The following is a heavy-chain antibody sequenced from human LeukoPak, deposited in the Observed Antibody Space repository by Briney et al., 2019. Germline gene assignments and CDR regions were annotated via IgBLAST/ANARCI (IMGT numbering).Heavy chain of an antibody. J-gene: IGHJ4*02. V-gene: IGHV3-66*01. CDR2: IYSAGST. D-gene: IGHD6-6*01. CDR1: EFTVTSNY. CDR3: ATDSGYSSSSLDY. Sequence: GGSLRLSCLASEFTVTSNYMTWVRQAPGRGLEWVSVIYSAGSTYYADSVKGRSIISRDTSKNTLYLQMNSLKVEDTAIYYCATDSGYSSSSLDYWGQGTLVTVSP.